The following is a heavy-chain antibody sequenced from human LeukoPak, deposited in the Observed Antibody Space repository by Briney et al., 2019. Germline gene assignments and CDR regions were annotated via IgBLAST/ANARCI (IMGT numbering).Heavy chain of an antibody. CDR1: GFSFGTYA. CDR2: ILYDGSLE. Sequence: PGGSLRLSCAASGFSFGTYAMHWVRQAPGKGLEWGGLILYDGSLENTADSVRGRFIISRDNSKNSLFLQMNSLRIEDTAVYYCARGAILGGYNLIDDWGQGTLVTVSS. CDR3: ARGAILGGYNLIDD. V-gene: IGHV3-30*04. D-gene: IGHD1-26*01. J-gene: IGHJ4*02.